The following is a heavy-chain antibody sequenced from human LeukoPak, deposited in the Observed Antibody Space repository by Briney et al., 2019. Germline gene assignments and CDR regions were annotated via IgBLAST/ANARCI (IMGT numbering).Heavy chain of an antibody. V-gene: IGHV3-30-3*01. CDR1: GFTFSNYA. CDR2: ISYDGSNK. CDR3: AREPLY. Sequence: PGRSLRLSCAASGFTFSNYAMHWVRQAPGKGLEWVAVISYDGSNKYYADSVEGRFTISRDNSKNTLYLQMNSLRAEDTAFYYCAREPLYWGQGTLVTVSS. J-gene: IGHJ4*02.